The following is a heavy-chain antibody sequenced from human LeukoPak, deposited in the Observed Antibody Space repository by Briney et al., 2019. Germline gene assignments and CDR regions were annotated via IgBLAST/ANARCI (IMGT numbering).Heavy chain of an antibody. CDR1: GFPFSTHW. D-gene: IGHD6-13*01. CDR3: ARDSAGNDY. Sequence: GGSLRLSCAASGFPFSTHWMSWVRQAPGKGVEWVANIKQDGSEKYYVDSVKGRFTISRDNAKNSLYLQMNSLRAEDTAMYYCARDSAGNDYWGQGTLVTVSS. CDR2: IKQDGSEK. V-gene: IGHV3-7*01. J-gene: IGHJ4*02.